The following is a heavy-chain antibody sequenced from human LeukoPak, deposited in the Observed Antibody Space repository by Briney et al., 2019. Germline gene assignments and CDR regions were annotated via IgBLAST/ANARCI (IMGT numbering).Heavy chain of an antibody. CDR3: AKKTGYSSGWNDY. CDR2: ISGSGGKT. D-gene: IGHD6-19*01. J-gene: IGHJ4*02. V-gene: IGHV3-23*01. Sequence: GGSLRLSCAASGFTFSSYWMSWVRQAPGKGLEWVSEISGSGGKTYYVDSVKGRFTISRDNSKNTLYLQMNSLRAEDTAVYYCAKKTGYSSGWNDYWGQGTLVAVSS. CDR1: GFTFSSYW.